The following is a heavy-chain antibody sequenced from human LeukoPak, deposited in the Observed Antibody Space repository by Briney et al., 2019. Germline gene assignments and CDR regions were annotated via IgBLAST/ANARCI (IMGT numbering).Heavy chain of an antibody. CDR3: ARDRQLSN. V-gene: IGHV3-7*01. J-gene: IGHJ4*02. CDR1: GFTFSSNG. CDR2: IKPEGSEK. Sequence: PGGSLRPSCAASGFTFSSNGMSWARQAAGKGLEWVANIKPEGSEKYYVDSVKGRFTISRDNAKNSLYLQMNSLRAEDTAVYYCARDRQLSNWGQGTLVTVSS. D-gene: IGHD1-1*01.